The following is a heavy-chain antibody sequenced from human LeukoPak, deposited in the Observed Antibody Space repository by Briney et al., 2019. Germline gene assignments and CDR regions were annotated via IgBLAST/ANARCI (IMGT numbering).Heavy chain of an antibody. Sequence: PGGSLRLSCAASGFTFSSYSMNWVRQAPGKGLEWVSSISSSSSYIYYADSVKGRFTISRDNAKNSLYLQMNSLRAEDTAVYYCARVSSGWSVRGYFGYWGQGTLVTVSS. CDR3: ARVSSGWSVRGYFGY. J-gene: IGHJ4*02. D-gene: IGHD6-19*01. CDR2: ISSSSSYI. CDR1: GFTFSSYS. V-gene: IGHV3-21*01.